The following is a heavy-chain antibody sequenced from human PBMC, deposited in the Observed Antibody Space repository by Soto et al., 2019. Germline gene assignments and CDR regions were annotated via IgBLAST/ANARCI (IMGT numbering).Heavy chain of an antibody. J-gene: IGHJ4*02. CDR1: GDSSTGSY. D-gene: IGHD3-3*01. CDR3: ASEMPYGAWSLAGFDY. V-gene: IGHV4-59*01. Sequence: QVQLRESGPGLVKPSVTLSLTSAVSGDSSTGSYWSWIRQPPGKTLEWIGYIYPSGTTTYNPSLRSGASISVETSKNEFCLRWTSVIAADTAVYYSASEMPYGAWSLAGFDYWGQGILVTVSS. CDR2: IYPSGTT.